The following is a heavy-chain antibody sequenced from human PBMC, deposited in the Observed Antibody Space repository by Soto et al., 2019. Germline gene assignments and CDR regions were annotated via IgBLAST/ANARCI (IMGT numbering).Heavy chain of an antibody. CDR3: AKANRFGESLYGMDV. J-gene: IGHJ6*02. Sequence: ESGGGVVQPGRSLRLSCAASGFTFSSYGMHWVRQAPGKGLEWVAVIAYDGSDKYYADSVKGRFTISRDNSKNTLYLQMNSLRAEDTAVYYCAKANRFGESLYGMDVWGQGTTVTVSS. D-gene: IGHD3-10*01. CDR1: GFTFSSYG. CDR2: IAYDGSDK. V-gene: IGHV3-30*18.